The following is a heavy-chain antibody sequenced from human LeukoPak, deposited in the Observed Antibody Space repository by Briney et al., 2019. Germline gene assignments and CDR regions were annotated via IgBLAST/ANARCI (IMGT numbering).Heavy chain of an antibody. Sequence: SETLSLTCTVSGGSISSHYWSWIRQPPGKGLEWIGYIYYSGSTNYNPSLKSRVTISVDTSKNQFSLKLSSVPAADTAVYYCARVPYGSKNPFDYWAKGTLVTVSS. D-gene: IGHD5-24*01. J-gene: IGHJ4*02. CDR3: ARVPYGSKNPFDY. CDR2: IYYSGST. CDR1: GGSISSHY. V-gene: IGHV4-59*11.